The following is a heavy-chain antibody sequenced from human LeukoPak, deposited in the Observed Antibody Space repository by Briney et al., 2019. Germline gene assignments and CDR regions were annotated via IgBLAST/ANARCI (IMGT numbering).Heavy chain of an antibody. CDR2: INPSGGST. J-gene: IGHJ4*02. CDR1: GYTLTELS. V-gene: IGHV1-46*01. Sequence: GASVKVSCKVSGYTLTELSMHWVRQAPGQGLEWMGIINPSGGSTSYAQKFQGRVTMTRDTSTSTVYMELSSLRSEDTAVYYCASSWDYYGPPGDYWGQGTLVTVSS. CDR3: ASSWDYYGPPGDY. D-gene: IGHD3-10*01.